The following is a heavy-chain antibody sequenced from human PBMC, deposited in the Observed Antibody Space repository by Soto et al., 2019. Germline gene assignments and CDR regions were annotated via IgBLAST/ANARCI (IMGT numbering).Heavy chain of an antibody. V-gene: IGHV4-39*01. CDR3: VILYSSSWYVGN. CDR2: IYYSGST. Sequence: SETLSLTCTVSGGSISSTSDYWGWIRQPPGKGLEWIGSIYYSGSTFYNPSLKSRVTISVDTSKNQFSLNLNSVTAADTAVYYCVILYSSSWYVGNWGQGTLVTVSS. D-gene: IGHD6-13*01. CDR1: GGSISSTSDY. J-gene: IGHJ4*02.